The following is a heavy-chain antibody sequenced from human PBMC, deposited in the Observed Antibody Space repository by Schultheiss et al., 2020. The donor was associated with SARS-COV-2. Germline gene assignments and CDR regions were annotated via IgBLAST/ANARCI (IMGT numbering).Heavy chain of an antibody. Sequence: SETLSLTCTVSGYSISSGYYWGWIRQPPGKGLEWIGSIYHSGSTNYNPSLKSRVTISVDTSKNQFSLKLSSVTAADTAVYYCARAGYSSSNWFDPWGQGTLVTVSS. CDR2: IYHSGST. J-gene: IGHJ5*02. D-gene: IGHD6-6*01. V-gene: IGHV4-38-2*02. CDR3: ARAGYSSSNWFDP. CDR1: GYSISSGYY.